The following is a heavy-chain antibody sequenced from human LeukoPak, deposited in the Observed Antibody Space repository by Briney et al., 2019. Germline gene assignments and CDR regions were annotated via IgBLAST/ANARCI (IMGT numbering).Heavy chain of an antibody. CDR3: ARAGDDEFDP. CDR1: GGSISSYY. V-gene: IGHV4-59*01. D-gene: IGHD2-21*01. CDR2: IYYSGST. Sequence: PSETLSLTCTVSGGSISSYYWSWIRQPPGKGLEWIGYIYYSGSTNYNPSLESRVTISVDTSKNQFSLKLSSVTAADTAVYYCARAGDDEFDPWGQGTLVTVSS. J-gene: IGHJ5*02.